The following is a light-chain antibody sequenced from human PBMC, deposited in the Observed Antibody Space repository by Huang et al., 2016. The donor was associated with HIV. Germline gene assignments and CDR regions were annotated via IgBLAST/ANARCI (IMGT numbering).Light chain of an antibody. J-gene: IGKJ3*01. V-gene: IGKV3-11*01. Sequence: EIVLTQSPATLSLSPGERAILSCRASQSISSSLAWYQHKPGQAPRLLIYEASNRATGIPARFSGSGSGTDFTLTISSLEPEDFAVYCCHQRSNWFTFGPGTRVDIK. CDR3: HQRSNWFT. CDR1: QSISSS. CDR2: EAS.